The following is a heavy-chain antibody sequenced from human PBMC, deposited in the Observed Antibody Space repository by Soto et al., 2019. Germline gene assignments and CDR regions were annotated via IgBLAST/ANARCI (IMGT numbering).Heavy chain of an antibody. Sequence: PSETLSLTCTVSGGSISSYYWSWIRQPPGKGLEWIGYIYYSGSTNYNPSLKSRVTISVDTSKNQFSLKLSSVTAADTAVYYCARDRNGDHDYWGQGTLVTVSS. V-gene: IGHV4-59*01. CDR3: ARDRNGDHDY. J-gene: IGHJ4*02. D-gene: IGHD4-17*01. CDR1: GGSISSYY. CDR2: IYYSGST.